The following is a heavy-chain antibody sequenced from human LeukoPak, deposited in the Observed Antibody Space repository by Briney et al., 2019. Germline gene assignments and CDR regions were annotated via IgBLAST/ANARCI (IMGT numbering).Heavy chain of an antibody. CDR3: ARGSYGDYLRFDY. J-gene: IGHJ4*02. CDR1: GGSFSGYY. CDR2: IYYSGST. Sequence: PSETLSLTCAVYGGSFSGYYWSWIRQPPGKGLEWIGYIYYSGSTNYNPPLKSRVTISVDTSKNHYSLKLSSLTAADTAVYYCARGSYGDYLRFDYWGQGTLVTVSS. V-gene: IGHV4-59*01. D-gene: IGHD4-17*01.